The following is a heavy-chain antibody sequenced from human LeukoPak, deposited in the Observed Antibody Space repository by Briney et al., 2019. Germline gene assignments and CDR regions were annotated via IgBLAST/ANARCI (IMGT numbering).Heavy chain of an antibody. CDR3: ASVMTTATTWALDV. CDR2: IYHGGST. V-gene: IGHV4-38-2*02. D-gene: IGHD4-17*01. Sequence: SETLSLTCTVSGFSISSGYYWGWIRQPPGKGLEWIASIYHGGSTYYNPSLKSRVTISVDTPKNQFSLKLSSVTAADTAVYYCASVMTTATTWALDVWGQGTMVTVSS. J-gene: IGHJ3*01. CDR1: GFSISSGYY.